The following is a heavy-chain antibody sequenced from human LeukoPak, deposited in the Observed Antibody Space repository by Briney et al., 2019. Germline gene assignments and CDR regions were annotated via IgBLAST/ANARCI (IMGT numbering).Heavy chain of an antibody. V-gene: IGHV4-39*02. CDR3: AREEEPASWGFDY. CDR2: IYYSGST. Sequence: SETLSLTCTVSGGSISSSNYYWGWIRQPPGKGLEWIGSIYYSGSTYYNPSLKSRFTISVDTSKNQFSLKLSSVTAADTAVYYCAREEEPASWGFDYWGQGTLVTVSS. D-gene: IGHD1-14*01. J-gene: IGHJ4*02. CDR1: GGSISSSNYY.